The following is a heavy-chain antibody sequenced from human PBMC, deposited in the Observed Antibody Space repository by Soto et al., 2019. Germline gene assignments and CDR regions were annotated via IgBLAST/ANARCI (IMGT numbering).Heavy chain of an antibody. V-gene: IGHV1-2*04. CDR2: INPNSGGT. D-gene: IGHD2-2*01. Sequence: ASVKVSCKASGYTFTGYYMHWVRQAPRQGLEWMGWINPNSGGTNYAQKFQGWVTMTRDTSISTAYMELSRLRSDDTAVYYCARGDIVVVPTDMPAPDDAFDFWGQGTMVTV. CDR3: ARGDIVVVPTDMPAPDDAFDF. J-gene: IGHJ3*01. CDR1: GYTFTGYY.